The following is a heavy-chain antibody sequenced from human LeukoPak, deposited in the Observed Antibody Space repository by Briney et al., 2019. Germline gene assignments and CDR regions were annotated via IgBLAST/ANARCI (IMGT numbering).Heavy chain of an antibody. CDR1: GFTFSSYA. CDR3: ARADPPRSSVHGVGY. D-gene: IGHD5/OR15-5a*01. Sequence: GGSLRLSCAASGFTFSSYAMHWVRQAPGKGLEWVAVISYDGSNKYYADSVKGRFTISRDNSKNTLYLQMNSLRAEDTAVYYCARADPPRSSVHGVGYWGQGTLVTVSS. J-gene: IGHJ4*02. CDR2: ISYDGSNK. V-gene: IGHV3-30*04.